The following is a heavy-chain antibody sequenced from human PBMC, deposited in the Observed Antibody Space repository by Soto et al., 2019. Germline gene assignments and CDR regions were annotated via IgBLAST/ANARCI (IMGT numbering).Heavy chain of an antibody. CDR3: ARGVVCSSTSCYQDWFDP. Sequence: SETLSLTCAVYGGSFSGYYWSWIRQPPGKGLEWIGEINHSGSTNYNPSLKSRVTISVDTSKNQFSLKLSSVTAADTAVYYCARGVVCSSTSCYQDWFDPWGQGTLVTVSS. D-gene: IGHD2-2*01. CDR1: GGSFSGYY. CDR2: INHSGST. V-gene: IGHV4-34*01. J-gene: IGHJ5*02.